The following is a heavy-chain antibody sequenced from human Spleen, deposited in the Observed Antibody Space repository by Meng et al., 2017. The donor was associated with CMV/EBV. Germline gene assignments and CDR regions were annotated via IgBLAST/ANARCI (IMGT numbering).Heavy chain of an antibody. CDR2: TSAGGGFK. V-gene: IGHV3-21*01. CDR1: GFAFRDYP. Sequence: GESLKISCAASGFAFRDYPVGWVRQTPGKGLEWVSSTSAGGGFKRYADSVKGRFTISRDNVRNSLFLQMDNLRAEDTAVYYCARGRSDYWGQGTLVTVSS. CDR3: ARGRSDY. J-gene: IGHJ4*02.